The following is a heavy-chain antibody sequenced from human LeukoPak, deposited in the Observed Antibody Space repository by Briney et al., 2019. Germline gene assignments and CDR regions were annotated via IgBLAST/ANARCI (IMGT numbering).Heavy chain of an antibody. CDR3: GREKGDGSGNYYWGGTGLFDF. Sequence: PGGSLRLSCEASGFTFSSYWMNWVRQAPGKGLEWVANIKQDGSEKYYVDSVKGRFTISRDNAKNSLYLQMNNPRVEDTAVYYCGREKGDGSGNYYWGGTGLFDFWGQGTLVTVSS. J-gene: IGHJ4*02. CDR1: GFTFSSYW. V-gene: IGHV3-7*01. D-gene: IGHD3-10*01. CDR2: IKQDGSEK.